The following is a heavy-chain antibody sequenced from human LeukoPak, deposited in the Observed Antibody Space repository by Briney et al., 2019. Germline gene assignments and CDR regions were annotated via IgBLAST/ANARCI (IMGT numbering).Heavy chain of an antibody. J-gene: IGHJ4*02. CDR2: IYHSGST. CDR1: GYSISSGYY. Sequence: SETLSLTCTVSGYSISSGYYWGWIRQPPGKGLEWIGSIYHSGSTYYNPPLRSRVTISVDTSKNQFSLKLSSVTAADTAVYYCARSFIVVVPAAPDYWGQGTLVTVSS. CDR3: ARSFIVVVPAAPDY. V-gene: IGHV4-38-2*02. D-gene: IGHD2-2*01.